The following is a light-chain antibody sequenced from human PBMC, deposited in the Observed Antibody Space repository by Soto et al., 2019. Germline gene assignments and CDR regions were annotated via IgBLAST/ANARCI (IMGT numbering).Light chain of an antibody. CDR3: AAWDDSLDGHV. CDR2: HDD. CDR1: SSNIGENY. Sequence: QSVLTQPPSVSAAPRQRVTISCSGSSSNIGENYVIWYQQLPGKAPKLLIYHDDLLSAGVSDRFSGSKSGTSASLAISDLQSEDEADYYCAAWDDSLDGHVFGGGTKLTVL. J-gene: IGLJ3*02. V-gene: IGLV1-36*01.